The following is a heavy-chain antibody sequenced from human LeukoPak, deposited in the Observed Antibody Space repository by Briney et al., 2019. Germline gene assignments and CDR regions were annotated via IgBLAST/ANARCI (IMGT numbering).Heavy chain of an antibody. CDR2: IRPTDGST. V-gene: IGHV1-46*01. D-gene: IGHD3-9*01. CDR1: GYTFINHY. Sequence: ASVKVSCKPSGYTFINHYIHLVRQAPGQGLEWMGVIRPTDGSTSYSQDFQGKVSITSDTSTSKAYMELSSLRSEDTAIYYCTRTINSWFDPWGQGTPVSVSS. J-gene: IGHJ5*02. CDR3: TRTINSWFDP.